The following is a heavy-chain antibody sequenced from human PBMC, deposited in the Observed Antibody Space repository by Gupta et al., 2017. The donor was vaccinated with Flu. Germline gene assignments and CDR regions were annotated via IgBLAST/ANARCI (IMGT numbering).Heavy chain of an antibody. Sequence: EVQLVSSGGGLVQPGRSLRLSCAASGFTFSHHYMEWVRQDPGKWPEWVGRIRIKAKNYTKEEAAAGPGRFTISRDESRNQLHLQMNSLKTEETEVYYCARALTIATDQFEYWGQGTLVTVSS. CDR2: IRIKAKNYTK. V-gene: IGHV3-72*01. D-gene: IGHD2-21*01. J-gene: IGHJ4*02. CDR1: GFTFSHHY. CDR3: ARALTIATDQFEY.